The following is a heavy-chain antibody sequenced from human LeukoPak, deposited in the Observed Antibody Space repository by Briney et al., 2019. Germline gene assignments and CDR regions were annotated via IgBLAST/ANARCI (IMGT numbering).Heavy chain of an antibody. D-gene: IGHD3-10*01. V-gene: IGHV1-46*01. CDR2: INPSGGST. CDR1: GYTFTSYY. Sequence: ASVKVSCKASGYTFTSYYMHWVRQAPGQGLEWMGIINPSGGSTSYAQKFQGRVTMTRDTSTSTVYMELSSLRSEDTAVYYCARDWTHGELSGASYYYYGMDVWGQGTTVTVSS. J-gene: IGHJ6*02. CDR3: ARDWTHGELSGASYYYYGMDV.